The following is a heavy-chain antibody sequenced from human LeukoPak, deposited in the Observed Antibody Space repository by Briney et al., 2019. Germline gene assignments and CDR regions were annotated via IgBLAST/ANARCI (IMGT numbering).Heavy chain of an antibody. CDR3: ARGDGYNDAEYLQH. V-gene: IGHV3-23*01. J-gene: IGHJ1*01. CDR1: RFTFSSYA. Sequence: GGSLRLSCAASRFTFSSYAMSWVRQAPGKGLEWVSSITGHGGTTYYADSVRGRFTVSRDNSNNTLYLQMNSLRVEDTAVYYCARGDGYNDAEYLQHWGQGTLVTVS. CDR2: ITGHGGTT. D-gene: IGHD5-24*01.